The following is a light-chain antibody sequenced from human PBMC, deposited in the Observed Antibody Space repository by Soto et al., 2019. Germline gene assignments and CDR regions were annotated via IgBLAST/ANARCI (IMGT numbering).Light chain of an antibody. Sequence: EIVLTQSPGTLSLSPGERATLSCRASQSVSRSYLAWYQQKPGQAPRLLIYGASSRATGIPDRFSGSGSGTDFTLTISRLEPEDFAVYYCQQYDSSPQTFGQGTKVEIK. CDR2: GAS. J-gene: IGKJ1*01. CDR1: QSVSRSY. V-gene: IGKV3-20*01. CDR3: QQYDSSPQT.